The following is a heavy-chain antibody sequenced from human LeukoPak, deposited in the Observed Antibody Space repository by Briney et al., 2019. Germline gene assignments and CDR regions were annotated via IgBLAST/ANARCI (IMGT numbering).Heavy chain of an antibody. D-gene: IGHD3-22*01. V-gene: IGHV3-30*01. Sequence: GRPLRLSCAASGFTFTSYAMHWVRQAPGKRLEWVSLISYDGSKYYSADSVKGRFTISRDNSKNTLYLQTNSLRAEDTAVYYCARDHSHYDSSGYFGLWGQGALVTVSS. J-gene: IGHJ4*02. CDR1: GFTFTSYA. CDR3: ARDHSHYDSSGYFGL. CDR2: ISYDGSKY.